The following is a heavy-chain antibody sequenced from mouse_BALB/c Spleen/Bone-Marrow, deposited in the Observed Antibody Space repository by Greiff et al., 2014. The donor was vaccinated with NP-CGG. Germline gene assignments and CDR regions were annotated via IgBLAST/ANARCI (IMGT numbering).Heavy chain of an antibody. J-gene: IGHJ4*01. CDR3: ARFAGTPYAMDY. Sequence: EVMLVESGPDLVKPSQSLSLTCTVTGYSITSYYSWHWIRQFPGNKLEWMGYIHYSGTTVYNPSLKSRISITRDTSNNQFLLQLNSVTTEDTATYYCARFAGTPYAMDYWGQGTSVTVSS. D-gene: IGHD4-1*01. V-gene: IGHV3-1*02. CDR2: IHYSGTT. CDR1: GYSITSYYS.